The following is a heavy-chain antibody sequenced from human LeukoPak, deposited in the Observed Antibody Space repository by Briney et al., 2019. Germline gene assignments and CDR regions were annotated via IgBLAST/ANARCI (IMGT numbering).Heavy chain of an antibody. V-gene: IGHV3-74*01. CDR1: GFTFSTYW. CDR3: AKSSSGYYYVPEYFQH. Sequence: GGSLRLSCAASGFTFSTYWMHWVRQAPGKGLVWVSRINSDGSSTNYADSVKGRFTISRDNAKNTLYLQMHSLRAEDTAVYYCAKSSSGYYYVPEYFQHWGQGTLVTVSS. J-gene: IGHJ1*01. D-gene: IGHD3-22*01. CDR2: INSDGSST.